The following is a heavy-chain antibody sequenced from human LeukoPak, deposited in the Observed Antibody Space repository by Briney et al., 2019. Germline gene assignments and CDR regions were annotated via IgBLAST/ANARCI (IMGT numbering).Heavy chain of an antibody. CDR1: GASVSSVSYY. V-gene: IGHV4-61*02. D-gene: IGHD2-15*01. Sequence: SQTLFLTCTVSGASVSSVSYYWSWIRQPAGKGLEWIGRVYTSGSTNYNPSLKSRVTISVDTSKNQFSLKLSSVTAADTAVYYCARDFPTYCTGGSCYGGNNDYWGQGTLVTVSS. J-gene: IGHJ4*02. CDR2: VYTSGST. CDR3: ARDFPTYCTGGSCYGGNNDY.